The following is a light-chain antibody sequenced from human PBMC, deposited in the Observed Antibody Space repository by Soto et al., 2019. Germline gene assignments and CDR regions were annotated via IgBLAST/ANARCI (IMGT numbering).Light chain of an antibody. CDR3: QQYNNWWT. V-gene: IGKV3-15*01. CDR1: QSVGSN. CDR2: GAS. J-gene: IGKJ1*01. Sequence: ERVMTQSPATLSVSPGERATVSCRASQSVGSNLAWYQQKPGQAPRLLIFGASSRATGVPARFSGSGSGTEFTLTINSLQSEDFGVYYCQQYNNWWTFGQGTKVDIK.